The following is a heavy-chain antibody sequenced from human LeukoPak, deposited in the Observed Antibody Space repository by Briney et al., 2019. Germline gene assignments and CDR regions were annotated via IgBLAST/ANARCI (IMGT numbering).Heavy chain of an antibody. V-gene: IGHV4-4*02. Sequence: GSLRLSCVASGFTFSNYAVNWVRQAPGKGLEWIGEIYHSGSTNYNPSLKSRVTISVDKSKNQFSLKLSSVTAADTAVYYCARYRKVVINAFDIWGQGTMVTVSS. D-gene: IGHD3-22*01. CDR1: GFTFSNYA. CDR3: ARYRKVVINAFDI. J-gene: IGHJ3*02. CDR2: IYHSGST.